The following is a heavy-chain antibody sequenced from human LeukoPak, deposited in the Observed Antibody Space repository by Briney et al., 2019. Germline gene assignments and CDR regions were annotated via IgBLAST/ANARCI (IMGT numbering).Heavy chain of an antibody. CDR2: IKKDVSEK. Sequence: GGSLRLSCAASGFTFSSYWMSWVRQAPGKGLEWVANIKKDVSEKYYVDSVKGRFTISRDNAKTSLYLQMNSLRAEDTAVYYCARHLSGVTGYTYGRGIDYWGQGTLVTVSS. D-gene: IGHD5-18*01. V-gene: IGHV3-7*01. CDR3: ARHLSGVTGYTYGRGIDY. CDR1: GFTFSSYW. J-gene: IGHJ4*02.